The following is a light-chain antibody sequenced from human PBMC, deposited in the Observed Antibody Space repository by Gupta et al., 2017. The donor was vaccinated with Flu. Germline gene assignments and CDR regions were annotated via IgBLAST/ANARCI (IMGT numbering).Light chain of an antibody. CDR3: QQYGSLALT. CDR2: GAS. Sequence: EIVLTQSPGTLSLSPGERATLSCRASQSIPSGYLAWYQQKPGQAPSLLIYGASSRATGIPDRFSGSGSGTDFTLTINRLEPEDFAVYYCQQYGSLALTFGGGTKVEIK. CDR1: QSIPSGY. V-gene: IGKV3-20*01. J-gene: IGKJ4*01.